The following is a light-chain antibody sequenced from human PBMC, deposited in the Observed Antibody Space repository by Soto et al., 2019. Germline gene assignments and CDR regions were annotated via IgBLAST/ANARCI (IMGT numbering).Light chain of an antibody. J-gene: IGKJ2*01. CDR3: HQYSSTPYT. V-gene: IGKV4-1*01. CDR2: WAS. Sequence: DIVMTQSPDSLAVSLGERATINCKSSQSLLYSSNNKNYLAWYQQKPGQPPKLLIYWASTRESGVPDRFSGRGSGTDFTLTISSLHAEGVAVYYCHQYSSTPYTFGQGTKLEIK. CDR1: QSLLYSSNNKNY.